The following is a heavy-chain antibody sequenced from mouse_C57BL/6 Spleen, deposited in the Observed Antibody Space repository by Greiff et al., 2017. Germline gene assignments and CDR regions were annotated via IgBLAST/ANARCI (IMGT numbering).Heavy chain of an antibody. J-gene: IGHJ4*01. V-gene: IGHV5-4*01. CDR1: GFTFSSYA. Sequence: EVHLVESGGGLVKPGGSLKLSCAASGFTFSSYAMSWVRQTPEKRLEWVATISDGGSYTYYPDNVKGRFTISRDNAKNNLYLQMSHLKSEDTAMYYCARVYYGNPFYAMDYWGQGTSVTVSS. CDR3: ARVYYGNPFYAMDY. D-gene: IGHD2-1*01. CDR2: ISDGGSYT.